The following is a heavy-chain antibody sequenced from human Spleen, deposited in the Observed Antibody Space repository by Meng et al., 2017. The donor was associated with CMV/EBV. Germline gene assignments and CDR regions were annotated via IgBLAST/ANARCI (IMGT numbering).Heavy chain of an antibody. Sequence: CAASVFTFNYYYIHWVRQAPGKWLEWVGRIRDKANSYMTEYAASVKGKFTISRDDSKNSVYLQMNSLQSEDTAVYFCAIDGGGYCSSWGQGTLVTVSS. CDR3: AIDGGGYCSS. J-gene: IGHJ4*02. CDR1: VFTFNYYY. V-gene: IGHV3-72*01. D-gene: IGHD6-13*01. CDR2: IRDKANSYMT.